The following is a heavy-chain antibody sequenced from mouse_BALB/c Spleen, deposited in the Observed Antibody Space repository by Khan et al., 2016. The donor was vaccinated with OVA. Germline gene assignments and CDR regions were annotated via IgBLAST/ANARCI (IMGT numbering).Heavy chain of an antibody. CDR3: ARSPYGNFAY. D-gene: IGHD2-1*01. CDR2: ISSDGDYT. Sequence: EVQRVESGGGLVKPGGSLKLSRAASGFTFSTYAMSWVRQTPEKRLEWVATISSDGDYTYYPDNVTGRFTISRDNAKNTLYLQMSSLRSEDTAMYYCARSPYGNFAYWGQGTLVTVSA. J-gene: IGHJ3*01. V-gene: IGHV5-9-3*01. CDR1: GFTFSTYA.